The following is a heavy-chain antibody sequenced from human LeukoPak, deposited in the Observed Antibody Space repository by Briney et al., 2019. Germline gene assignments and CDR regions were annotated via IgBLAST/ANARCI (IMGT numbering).Heavy chain of an antibody. CDR1: GFTFSSYS. V-gene: IGHV3-21*01. Sequence: PGGSLRLSCAASGFTFSSYSMNWVRQAPGKGLEWVSSISSSSSYIYYADSVKGRFTISRDNAKNSLYLQMNSLRAEDTAVYYCASQDYYDSSGADYWGQGTLVTVSP. CDR2: ISSSSSYI. J-gene: IGHJ4*02. D-gene: IGHD3-22*01. CDR3: ASQDYYDSSGADY.